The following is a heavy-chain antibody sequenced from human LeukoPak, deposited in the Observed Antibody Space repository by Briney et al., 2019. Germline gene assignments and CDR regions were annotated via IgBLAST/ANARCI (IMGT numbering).Heavy chain of an antibody. CDR1: GFTFSSFG. CDR2: ISISGITT. J-gene: IGHJ3*02. V-gene: IGHV3-23*05. CDR3: AKGSGGSGTYVSTDM. Sequence: GGSLRLSCAASGFTFSSFGMSWVRQAPGKGLVWVSIISISGITTHYAGSVRGRFTISRDNSKSILYLHMNSLRAEDTALYYCAKGSGGSGTYVSTDMWGQGTMVTVSS. D-gene: IGHD2-15*01.